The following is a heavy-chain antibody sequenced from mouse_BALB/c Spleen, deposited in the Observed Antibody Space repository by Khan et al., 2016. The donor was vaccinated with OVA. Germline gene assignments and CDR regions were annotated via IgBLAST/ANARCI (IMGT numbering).Heavy chain of an antibody. CDR3: ARGWALYAMDY. J-gene: IGHJ4*01. Sequence: QVQLQQSGPGLVAPSQSLSITCTVSGFSLTSYGVHWVRQPPGKGLEWLGVIWAGGSTNYNSALMSRLSISKDNSKSQVFLKMNSLQIDDTAMYYCARGWALYAMDYWGQGTSVTVSS. CDR2: IWAGGST. CDR1: GFSLTSYG. V-gene: IGHV2-9*02. D-gene: IGHD2-3*01.